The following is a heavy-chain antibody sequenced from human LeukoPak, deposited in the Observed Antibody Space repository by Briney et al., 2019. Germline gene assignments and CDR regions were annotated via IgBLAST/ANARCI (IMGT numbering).Heavy chain of an antibody. D-gene: IGHD2-2*01. V-gene: IGHV4-59*01. CDR3: ARDGGYQLLSRAFDI. CDR1: GGSISSYY. CDR2: IYYSGST. Sequence: SETLSLTCTVSGGSISSYYWSWIRQPPGKGLEWIGYIYYSGSTNYNPSLKSRVTISVDTSKNQFSLKLSSVTAADTAVYYCARDGGYQLLSRAFDIWGQGTMVTVSS. J-gene: IGHJ3*02.